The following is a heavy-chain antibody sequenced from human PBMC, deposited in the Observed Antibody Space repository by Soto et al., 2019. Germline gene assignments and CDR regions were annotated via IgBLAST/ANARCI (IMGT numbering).Heavy chain of an antibody. CDR1: GGSINGYY. CDR3: VGEYYDVLTAHHWFDP. D-gene: IGHD3-9*01. J-gene: IGHJ5*02. V-gene: IGHV4-31*03. CDR2: IFYGGST. Sequence: QVQLQESGPGLVKPSQTLSLTCNVSGGSINGYYWSWIRQHPGKGLEWIGYIFYGGSTYYNPSLKSRVAISIDTSKNQFSLKLRSVTAADTAVYYCVGEYYDVLTAHHWFDPWGQGTPVTVSS.